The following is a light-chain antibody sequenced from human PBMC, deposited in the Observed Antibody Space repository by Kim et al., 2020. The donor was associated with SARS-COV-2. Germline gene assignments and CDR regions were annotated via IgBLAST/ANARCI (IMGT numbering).Light chain of an antibody. Sequence: WGTMSCTGSSCNIGAGYDVPWYQQLPVTAPKLLIYGNSNRPSGVPDRFSGSKSGTSASLAITGLQAEDEADYYCQSYDSSLSGWVFGGGTQLTVL. V-gene: IGLV1-40*01. J-gene: IGLJ3*02. CDR3: QSYDSSLSGWV. CDR2: GNS. CDR1: SCNIGAGYD.